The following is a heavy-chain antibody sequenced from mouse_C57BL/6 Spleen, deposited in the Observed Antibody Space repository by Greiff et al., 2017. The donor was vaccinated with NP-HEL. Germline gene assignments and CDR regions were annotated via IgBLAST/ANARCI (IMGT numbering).Heavy chain of an antibody. CDR1: GYTFTSYW. CDR3: ARSGYYGSSTERFAY. CDR2: IDPSDSYT. J-gene: IGHJ3*01. D-gene: IGHD1-1*01. Sequence: QQSCKASGYTFTSYWMHWVKQRPGQGLEWIGEIDPSDSYTNYNQKFKGKSTLTVDKSSSTAYMQLSSLTSEDSAVYYCARSGYYGSSTERFAYWGQGTLVTVSA. V-gene: IGHV1-69*01.